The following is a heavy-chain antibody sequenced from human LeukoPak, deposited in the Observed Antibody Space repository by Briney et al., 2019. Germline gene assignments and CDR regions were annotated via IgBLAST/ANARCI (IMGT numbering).Heavy chain of an antibody. CDR3: AKGPYGSGSYSYYFDY. J-gene: IGHJ4*02. D-gene: IGHD3-10*01. V-gene: IGHV3-21*04. CDR1: GFTFSSYS. CDR2: ISSSSSYI. Sequence: GGSLRLSCAASGFTFSSYSMNWVRQAPGKGLEWVSSISSSSSYIYYADSVKGRFTISRDNSKNTLYLQMNSLRAEDTAVYYCAKGPYGSGSYSYYFDYWGQGTLVTVSS.